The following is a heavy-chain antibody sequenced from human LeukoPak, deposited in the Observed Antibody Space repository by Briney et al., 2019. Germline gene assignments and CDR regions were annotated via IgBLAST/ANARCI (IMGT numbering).Heavy chain of an antibody. V-gene: IGHV4-39*07. CDR2: IYYSGRT. Sequence: SETLSLTCTVSGGSISSSSYYWGWIRQPPGKGLEWIGSIYYSGRTYYNPSLKSRVTISVDTSKNQFSLKLSSVTAADTAVYYCARVVATINYYYYYYMDVWGKGTTVTVSS. D-gene: IGHD5-12*01. CDR1: GGSISSSSYY. J-gene: IGHJ6*03. CDR3: ARVVATINYYYYYYMDV.